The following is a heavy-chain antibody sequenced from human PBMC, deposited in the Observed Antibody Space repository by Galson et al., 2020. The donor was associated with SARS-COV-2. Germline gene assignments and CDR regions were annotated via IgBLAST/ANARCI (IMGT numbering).Heavy chain of an antibody. CDR1: GGSISSSSYY. J-gene: IGHJ4*02. V-gene: IGHV4-39*07. D-gene: IGHD3-9*01. Sequence: SETLSLTCTVSGGSISSSSYYWGWIRQPPGKGLAWIGSIYYSGSTYYNPSLKSRVTISVDTSKNQFSLKLSSVTAADTAVYYCARDLRVLRYFDWLPGPIDYWGQGTLVTVSS. CDR3: ARDLRVLRYFDWLPGPIDY. CDR2: IYYSGST.